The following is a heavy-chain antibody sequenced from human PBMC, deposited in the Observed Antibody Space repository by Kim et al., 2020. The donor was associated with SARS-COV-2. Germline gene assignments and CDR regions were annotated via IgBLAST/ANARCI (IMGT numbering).Heavy chain of an antibody. D-gene: IGHD3-22*01. J-gene: IGHJ4*02. CDR3: ARADSSGYMA. Sequence: TNYNPPLTSRVTISVDTSKNQFSLKLSYVTAADTAVYYCARADSSGYMAWGQGTLVTVSS. CDR2: T. V-gene: IGHV4-59*01.